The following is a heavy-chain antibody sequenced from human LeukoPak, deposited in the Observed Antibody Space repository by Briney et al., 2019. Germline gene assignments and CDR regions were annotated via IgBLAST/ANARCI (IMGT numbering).Heavy chain of an antibody. Sequence: SETLSLTCAVYGGSFSGYYWSWIRQPPGKGLEWIGEINHSGSTNYNPSLKSRVTISVDTSKNQFSLKLTSVTVADTAVYYCARDPGGHCDGHSCWGSRIDPWGQGTLVTVSS. CDR2: INHSGST. CDR3: ARDPGGHCDGHSCWGSRIDP. J-gene: IGHJ5*02. CDR1: GGSFSGYY. D-gene: IGHD2-15*01. V-gene: IGHV4-34*01.